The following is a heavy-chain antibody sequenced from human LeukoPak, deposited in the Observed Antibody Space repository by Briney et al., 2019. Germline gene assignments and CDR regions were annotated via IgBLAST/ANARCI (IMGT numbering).Heavy chain of an antibody. CDR3: ARGWEYQLLLRGRGWFDP. Sequence: ASVKVSCKASGYTFTGNYMHWVRQAPGQGLEWMGWINTNSGGTNYAQKFQGRVTMTRDTSISTAYMELSRLRSDDTAVYYCARGWEYQLLLRGRGWFDPWGQGTLVTVCS. V-gene: IGHV1-2*02. D-gene: IGHD2-2*01. CDR1: GYTFTGNY. CDR2: INTNSGGT. J-gene: IGHJ5*02.